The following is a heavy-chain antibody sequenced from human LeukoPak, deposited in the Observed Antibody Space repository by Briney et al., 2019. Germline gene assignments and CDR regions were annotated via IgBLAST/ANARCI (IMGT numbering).Heavy chain of an antibody. CDR1: GFSLSSHA. CDR2: ISGSGGST. CDR3: ARVRSAAAGPLDY. V-gene: IGHV3-23*01. J-gene: IGHJ4*02. D-gene: IGHD6-13*01. Sequence: GGSLRLSCAASGFSLSSHAMSWVRQAPGKGLEWVSAISGSGGSTYYADSVKGRFTISRDNAKKSLYLQMNRLRADDTAVYHCARVRSAAAGPLDYWGQGTLVTVSS.